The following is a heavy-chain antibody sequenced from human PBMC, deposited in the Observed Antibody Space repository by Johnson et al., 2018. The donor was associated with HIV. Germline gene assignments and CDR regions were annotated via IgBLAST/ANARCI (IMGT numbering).Heavy chain of an antibody. CDR3: AKDGGRLRTDAFDI. J-gene: IGHJ3*02. CDR2: ISYDGSNK. D-gene: IGHD2-15*01. CDR1: GFTFSNAW. Sequence: QVQLVESGGGLVQPGGSLRLSCAASGFTFSNAWMSWVRQAPGKGLEWVAVISYDGSNKYYADSVKGRFTISRDNSKNTLYLQMNSLRAEDTAVYYCAKDGGRLRTDAFDIWGQGTMVTVS. V-gene: IGHV3-30*18.